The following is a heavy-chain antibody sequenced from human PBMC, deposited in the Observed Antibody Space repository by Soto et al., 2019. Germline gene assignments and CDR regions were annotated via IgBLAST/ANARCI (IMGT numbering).Heavy chain of an antibody. D-gene: IGHD3-22*01. CDR3: ARDLFEAGQDSSGYYRLLEY. J-gene: IGHJ4*02. CDR2: ISAYNGNT. Sequence: GASVKVSCKASGYTFTSYGISWVRQAPGQGLEWMGWISAYNGNTNYAQKLQGRVTMTTDTSTSTAYMELRSLRSDDTAVYYCARDLFEAGQDSSGYYRLLEYWGQGTLVTVSS. CDR1: GYTFTSYG. V-gene: IGHV1-18*01.